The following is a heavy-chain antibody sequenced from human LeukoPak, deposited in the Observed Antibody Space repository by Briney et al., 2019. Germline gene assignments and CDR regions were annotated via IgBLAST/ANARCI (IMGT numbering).Heavy chain of an antibody. D-gene: IGHD2-21*02. CDR2: ISSSSTYI. CDR1: GFTFSTYS. J-gene: IGHJ6*02. Sequence: GGSLRLSCAASGFTFSTYSMNWVRQAPGKGLEWVPSISSSSTYIYYADSVKGRFTISRDNAKNSLYLQMNSLRPEDTAVYYCATKFYCVGDGYPPHGMDVWAPGTTVTVSS. CDR3: ATKFYCVGDGYPPHGMDV. V-gene: IGHV3-21*04.